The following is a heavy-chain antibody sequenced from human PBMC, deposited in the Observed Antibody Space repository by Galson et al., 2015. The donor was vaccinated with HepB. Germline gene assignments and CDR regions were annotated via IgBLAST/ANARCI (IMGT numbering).Heavy chain of an antibody. Sequence: VKVSCKVSGYTFTDYYIHWVQQAPGKGLEWMGLVDPEDGETIFAEKFQGRVTITADTSRDTAYMELNSLTSDDTAVYYCTTGHGSRNFFSYYFEYWGQGTLFTVSS. V-gene: IGHV1-69-2*01. CDR1: GYTFTDYY. CDR3: TTGHGSRNFFSYYFEY. CDR2: VDPEDGET. J-gene: IGHJ4*02. D-gene: IGHD3-3*01.